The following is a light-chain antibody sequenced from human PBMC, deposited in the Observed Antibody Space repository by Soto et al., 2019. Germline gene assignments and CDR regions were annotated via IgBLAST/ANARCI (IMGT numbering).Light chain of an antibody. CDR2: AAS. Sequence: DIQLTQSPSFLSASVGDRVTINCRASQGIRDFLAWYQQKPGQPPKLLIYAASTLQTGVPTRFSGIASGTEFTLIISNLQPADFATYYCQQFNVYPLTFGGGTKVEIK. V-gene: IGKV1-9*01. J-gene: IGKJ4*01. CDR3: QQFNVYPLT. CDR1: QGIRDF.